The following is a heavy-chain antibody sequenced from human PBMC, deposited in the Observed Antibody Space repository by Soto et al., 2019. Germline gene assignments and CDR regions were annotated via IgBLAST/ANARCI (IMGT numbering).Heavy chain of an antibody. D-gene: IGHD2-15*01. CDR1: GGSISSSSYY. J-gene: IGHJ3*02. CDR3: ARPLGYCSGGSCYPAFDI. V-gene: IGHV4-39*01. Sequence: SETLSLTCTVSGGSISSSSYYWGWIRQPPGKGLEWIGSIYYSGSTYYNPSLKSRVTISVDTSTNQFSLKLSSVTAADTAVYYCARPLGYCSGGSCYPAFDIWGQGTMVT. CDR2: IYYSGST.